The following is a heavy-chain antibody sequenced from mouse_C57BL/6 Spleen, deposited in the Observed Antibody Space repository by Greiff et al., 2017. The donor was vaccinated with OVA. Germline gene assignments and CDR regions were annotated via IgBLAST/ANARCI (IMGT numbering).Heavy chain of an antibody. CDR1: GFTFSDYG. CDR3: ARGGEAPFDY. V-gene: IGHV5-17*01. D-gene: IGHD1-3*01. CDR2: ISSGSSTI. J-gene: IGHJ2*01. Sequence: EVKLEESGGGLVKPGGSLKLSCAASGFTFSDYGMHWVRQAPEKGLEWVAYISSGSSTIYYADTVKGRFTISRDNAKNTLFLQMTSLRSEDTAMYYCARGGEAPFDYWGQGTTLTVSS.